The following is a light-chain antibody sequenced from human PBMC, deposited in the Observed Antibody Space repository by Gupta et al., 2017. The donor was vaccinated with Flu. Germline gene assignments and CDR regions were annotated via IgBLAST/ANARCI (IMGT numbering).Light chain of an antibody. CDR2: WAS. CDR1: QSVLYRSNNKNY. V-gene: IGKV4-1*01. Sequence: DIVMTQSPDSLAVSLGERATINCKSSQSVLYRSNNKNYLAWYQQRPRQPPRLLIYWASTRESGVPDRFSGSGSGTDXTLTISXLQAEDVAIYYCQQYYSSLPITFGXGTRLEIK. CDR3: QQYYSSLPIT. J-gene: IGKJ5*01.